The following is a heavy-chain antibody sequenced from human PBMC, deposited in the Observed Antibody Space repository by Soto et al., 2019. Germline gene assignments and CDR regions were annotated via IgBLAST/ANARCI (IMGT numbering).Heavy chain of an antibody. CDR3: AKALGELSPESYDY. V-gene: IGHV3-30*18. Sequence: QVQLVESGGGVVQPGRSLRLSCAASGFTFSSYAMHWVRQATGKGLEWVAVISYDGSDKYYADSVKGRVTISRDNSKNTLNLQMNSLIADDTAVYYCAKALGELSPESYDYWGQGTLITVYS. J-gene: IGHJ4*02. D-gene: IGHD3-16*02. CDR1: GFTFSSYA. CDR2: ISYDGSDK.